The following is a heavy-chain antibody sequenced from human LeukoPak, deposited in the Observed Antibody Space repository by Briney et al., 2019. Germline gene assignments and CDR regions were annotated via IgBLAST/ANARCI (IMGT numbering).Heavy chain of an antibody. J-gene: IGHJ4*02. CDR3: AGLVGRYSSGLYYYYFDY. Sequence: SETLSLTCTVSGDSINSLDLWSWVRQPPGKGLEWIGEMYLSGTTHSNPSVKSRVTISIDKSKNQFFLNLSSVTAADTAVYYCAGLVGRYSSGLYYYYFDYWGQGTLVTVSS. CDR1: GDSINSLDL. V-gene: IGHV4-4*02. D-gene: IGHD3-22*01. CDR2: MYLSGTT.